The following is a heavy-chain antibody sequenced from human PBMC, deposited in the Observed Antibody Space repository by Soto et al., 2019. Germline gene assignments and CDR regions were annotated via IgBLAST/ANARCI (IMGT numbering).Heavy chain of an antibody. CDR3: ASHGEGYYYYGMDV. CDR1: GGSISSYY. CDR2: IYYSGST. D-gene: IGHD3-10*01. Sequence: SETLSLTCTVSGGSISSYYWSWIRQPPGKGLEWIGYIYYSGSTNYNPSLKSRVTISVDTSKNQFSLKLSSVTAADTAMYYCASHGEGYYYYGMDVWGQGTTVTVSS. V-gene: IGHV4-59*01. J-gene: IGHJ6*02.